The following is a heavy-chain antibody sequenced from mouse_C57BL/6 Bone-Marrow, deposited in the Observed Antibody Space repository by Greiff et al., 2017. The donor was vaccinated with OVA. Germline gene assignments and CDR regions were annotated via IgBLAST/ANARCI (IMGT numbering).Heavy chain of an antibody. D-gene: IGHD2-3*01. V-gene: IGHV1-82*01. CDR1: GYAFSSSW. CDR2: IYPGDGDT. J-gene: IGHJ2*01. CDR3: ARHDDAYYASYFDY. Sequence: QVQLQQSGPELVKPGASVKISCKASGYAFSSSWMNWVKQRPGQGLEWIGRIYPGDGDTNYNGKFKGKATLTADKSSSTAYMQLSSLTSEDSAVYFCARHDDAYYASYFDYWGQGTTLTVSS.